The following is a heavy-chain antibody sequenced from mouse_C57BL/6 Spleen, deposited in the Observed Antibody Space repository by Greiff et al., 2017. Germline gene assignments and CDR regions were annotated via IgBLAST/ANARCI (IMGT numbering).Heavy chain of an antibody. J-gene: IGHJ2*01. CDR2: INPSTGGT. V-gene: IGHV1-42*01. Sequence: EVQLQQSGPELVKPGASVKISCKASGYSFTGYYMNWVKQSPEKSLEWIGEINPSTGGTTYNQKFKAKATLTVDKSSSTAYMQLKSLTSEDSAVCDCGRTTYDDDNYWGQGTTLTVSS. CDR1: GYSFTGYY. D-gene: IGHD2-4*01. CDR3: GRTTYDDDNY.